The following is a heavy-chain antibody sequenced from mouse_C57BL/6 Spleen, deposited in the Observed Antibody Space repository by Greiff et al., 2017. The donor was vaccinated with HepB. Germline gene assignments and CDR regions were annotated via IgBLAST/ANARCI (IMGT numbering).Heavy chain of an antibody. CDR2: IRSKSSNYAT. Sequence: EVQRVESGGGLVQPKGSLKLSCAASGFTFNTYAMHWVRQAPGKGLEWVARIRSKSSNYATYYADSVKDRFTISRDDSQSMLYLQMNNLKTEDTAMYYCVREGGVTRPYYFDYWGQGTTLTVSS. J-gene: IGHJ2*01. CDR1: GFTFNTYA. CDR3: VREGGVTRPYYFDY. V-gene: IGHV10-3*01. D-gene: IGHD2-5*01.